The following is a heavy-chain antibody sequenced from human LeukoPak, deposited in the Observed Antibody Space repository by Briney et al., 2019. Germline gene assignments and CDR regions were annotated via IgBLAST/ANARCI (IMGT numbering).Heavy chain of an antibody. Sequence: ASVKVSCKASGYTFTGYYMHWVRQAPGQGLEWMGWINPNSGGTNYAQKFQGRVTMTRDTSISTAYMELSRLRSDDTAVYYCASSDSATVTTRGLGYWGQGTLVTVSS. CDR1: GYTFTGYY. V-gene: IGHV1-2*02. J-gene: IGHJ4*02. CDR3: ASSDSATVTTRGLGY. D-gene: IGHD4-17*01. CDR2: INPNSGGT.